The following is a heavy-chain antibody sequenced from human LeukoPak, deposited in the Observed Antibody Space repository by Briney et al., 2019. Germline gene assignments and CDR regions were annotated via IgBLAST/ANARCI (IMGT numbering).Heavy chain of an antibody. CDR1: GFTFSSYA. CDR2: ISGSGGST. CDR3: ARSSTSCFDY. D-gene: IGHD2-2*01. Sequence: PPGGSLRLSCAASGFTFSSYAVSWVRPAPGKGLEWVSAISGSGGSTYYADSVKGRFTISRDNSKNTLYLQMNSLRAEDTAVYYCARSSTSCFDYWGQGTLVTVSS. J-gene: IGHJ4*02. V-gene: IGHV3-23*01.